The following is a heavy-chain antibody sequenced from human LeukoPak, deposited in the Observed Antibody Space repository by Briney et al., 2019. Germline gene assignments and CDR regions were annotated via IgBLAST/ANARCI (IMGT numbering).Heavy chain of an antibody. J-gene: IGHJ4*02. D-gene: IGHD3-10*01. CDR1: GDSVSSKNGA. V-gene: IGHV6-1*01. Sequence: PSQTLSLTCVVSGDSVSSKNGAWNWIRQSPSRGLERLGRTYYRSKWYNDYAESMEGRMTISQDTSKNQYSLHLNSVTPDDTAVYYCAREFGTTGWHTFDYWGQGTLVTVSS. CDR2: TYYRSKWYN. CDR3: AREFGTTGWHTFDY.